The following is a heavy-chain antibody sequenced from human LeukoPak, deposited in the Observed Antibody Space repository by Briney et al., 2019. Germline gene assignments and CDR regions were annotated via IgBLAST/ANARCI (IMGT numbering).Heavy chain of an antibody. CDR3: ARGFFVYDSSGYYFDY. J-gene: IGHJ4*02. V-gene: IGHV1-18*01. CDR1: GYTFTSYG. D-gene: IGHD3-22*01. Sequence: ASVKVSCKASGYTFTSYGISWVRQAPGQGLEWMGWISAYSGNTNYAQKLQGRVTMTTDTSTSTAYMELRSLRSDDTAVYYCARGFFVYDSSGYYFDYWGQGTLVTVSS. CDR2: ISAYSGNT.